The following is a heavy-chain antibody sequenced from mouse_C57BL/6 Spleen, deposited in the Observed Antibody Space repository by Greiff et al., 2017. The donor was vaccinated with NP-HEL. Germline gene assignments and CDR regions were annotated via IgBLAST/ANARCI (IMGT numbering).Heavy chain of an antibody. CDR3: TRIWDSSGHAGWFAY. D-gene: IGHD3-2*02. Sequence: VQLKQSGTVLARPGASVKMSCKTSGYTFTSYWMHWVKQRPGQGLEWIGAIYPGNSDTSYNQQFKGKAKLTAVTSASTAYMELSSLTNEDSAVYYCTRIWDSSGHAGWFAYWGQGTLVTVSA. J-gene: IGHJ3*01. CDR1: GYTFTSYW. CDR2: IYPGNSDT. V-gene: IGHV1-5*01.